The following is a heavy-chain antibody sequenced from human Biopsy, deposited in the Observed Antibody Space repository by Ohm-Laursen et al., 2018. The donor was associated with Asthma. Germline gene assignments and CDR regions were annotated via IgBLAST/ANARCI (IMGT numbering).Heavy chain of an antibody. V-gene: IGHV4-30-4*02. Sequence: PSDTLSLTCTVSGGSISSDDYYWSWIRQAPGKGLEWIAYIYSSGDTYYSPSLKSQVSMSLDTPKNHFSLKLSSVTAADTAVYYCARHWDWGSFFDYWGQGTPVTVSS. J-gene: IGHJ4*02. CDR3: ARHWDWGSFFDY. D-gene: IGHD7-27*01. CDR2: IYSSGDT. CDR1: GGSISSDDYY.